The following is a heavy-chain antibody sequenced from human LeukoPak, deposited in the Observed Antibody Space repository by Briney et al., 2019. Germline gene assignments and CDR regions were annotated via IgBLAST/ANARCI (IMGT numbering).Heavy chain of an antibody. CDR2: ISGSGGST. D-gene: IGHD1-26*01. V-gene: IGHV3-23*01. CDR3: AKDLEGNYYENYDAFDI. J-gene: IGHJ3*02. CDR1: GFTFSTYA. Sequence: GGSLRLSCAASGFTFSTYAMSWVRQAPGKGLEWVSAISGSGGSTYFADSVKGRFTISRDNSKNTLYLQMNSLRAEDTAVYYCAKDLEGNYYENYDAFDIWGQGTMVTVSS.